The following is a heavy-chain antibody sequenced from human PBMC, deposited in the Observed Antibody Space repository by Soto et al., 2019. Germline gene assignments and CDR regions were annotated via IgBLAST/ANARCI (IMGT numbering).Heavy chain of an antibody. Sequence: EVQLVESGGGLVQPGGSLRLSCSASGFTFSSYAMHWVRQAPGKGLEYVSAISSNGGSTYYADSVKGRFTISRDNSKNTLYLQMSSLRAEDTAVYYCVKDSSSWYGYFDYWGQGTLVTVSS. V-gene: IGHV3-64D*06. J-gene: IGHJ4*02. CDR2: ISSNGGST. D-gene: IGHD6-13*01. CDR1: GFTFSSYA. CDR3: VKDSSSWYGYFDY.